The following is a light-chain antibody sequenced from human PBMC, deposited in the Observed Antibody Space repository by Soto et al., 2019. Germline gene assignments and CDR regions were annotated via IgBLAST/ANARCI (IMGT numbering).Light chain of an antibody. CDR2: SND. V-gene: IGLV1-44*01. CDR1: TSNIGTNT. Sequence: QSVLTQSPSASGTPGQRVSISCSGSTSNIGTNTVSWYQHVPGTAPKLLIYSNDQRPSAVPGRFSGSKSGTSASLAISGLLSEDEADYYCLVYGRGGTLMFGGGTKLTVL. CDR3: LVYGRGGTLM. J-gene: IGLJ3*02.